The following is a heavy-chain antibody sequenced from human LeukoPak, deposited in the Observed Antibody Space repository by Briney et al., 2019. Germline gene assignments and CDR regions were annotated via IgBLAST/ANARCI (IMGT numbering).Heavy chain of an antibody. Sequence: SVKVSCKASGGTFSSYAISWVRQAPGQGLEWMGRIIPILGIANYAQKFQGRVTITADKSTSTAYMELSSLRSEDTAVYYCARIGAIGMVRGVIMFAGMDVWGQGTTVTVSS. D-gene: IGHD3-10*01. CDR2: IIPILGIA. J-gene: IGHJ6*02. CDR1: GGTFSSYA. CDR3: ARIGAIGMVRGVIMFAGMDV. V-gene: IGHV1-69*04.